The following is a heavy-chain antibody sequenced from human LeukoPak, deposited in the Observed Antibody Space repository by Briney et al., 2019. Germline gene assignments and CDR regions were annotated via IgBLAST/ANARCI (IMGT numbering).Heavy chain of an antibody. CDR3: ARASDPWLQLT. V-gene: IGHV3-7*05. CDR2: IRQDGSEK. CDR1: GITFSNYW. Sequence: GGSLRLSCAASGITFSNYWMICVRQAPGKGLEWVGNIRQDGSEKRYADSVRGRFTISRDNAQTSLYLQMNSLRAEDTAVYYCARASDPWLQLTWGQGTLVTVSS. D-gene: IGHD5-24*01. J-gene: IGHJ5*02.